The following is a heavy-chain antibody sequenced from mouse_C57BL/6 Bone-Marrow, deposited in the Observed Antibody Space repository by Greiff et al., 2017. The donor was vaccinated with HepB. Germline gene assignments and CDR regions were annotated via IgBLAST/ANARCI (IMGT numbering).Heavy chain of an antibody. V-gene: IGHV2-5*01. CDR3: AKRGGHYGSSYVGWYFDV. CDR1: GFSLTSYG. CDR2: IWRGGST. D-gene: IGHD1-1*01. Sequence: VQLQQSGPGLVQPSQSLSITCTVSGFSLTSYGVHWVRQSPGKGLEWLGVIWRGGSTDYNAAFMSRLSITKDNSTSQVFFKMNSLQADDTAIYYCAKRGGHYGSSYVGWYFDVWGTGTTVTVSS. J-gene: IGHJ1*03.